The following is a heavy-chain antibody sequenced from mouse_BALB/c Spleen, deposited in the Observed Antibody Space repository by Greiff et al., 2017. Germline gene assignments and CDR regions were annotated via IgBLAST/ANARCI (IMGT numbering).Heavy chain of an antibody. CDR1: GFTFSSFG. D-gene: IGHD2-3*01. CDR3: ARRDDGYHYFDY. CDR2: ISSGSSTI. J-gene: IGHJ2*01. Sequence: EVKLMESGGGLVQPGGSRKLSCAASGFTFSSFGMHWVRQAPEKGLEWVAYISSGSSTIYYADTVKGRFTISRDNPKNTLFLQMTSLRSEDTAMYYCARRDDGYHYFDYWGQGTTLTVSS. V-gene: IGHV5-17*02.